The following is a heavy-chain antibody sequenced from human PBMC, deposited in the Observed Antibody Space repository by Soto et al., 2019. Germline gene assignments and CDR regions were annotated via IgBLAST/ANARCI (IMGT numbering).Heavy chain of an antibody. D-gene: IGHD1-26*01. CDR1: GGSFNGYY. J-gene: IGHJ6*02. Sequence: SETLSLTCAVYGGSFNGYYWSWIRQPPGKGLEWIGEINHSGSTNYNPSLKSRVTISVDTSKNQFSLKLSSVTAADTAVYYCARGEIEGMGLYYYYGMDVWGQGTTVTVSS. CDR3: ARGEIEGMGLYYYYGMDV. CDR2: INHSGST. V-gene: IGHV4-34*01.